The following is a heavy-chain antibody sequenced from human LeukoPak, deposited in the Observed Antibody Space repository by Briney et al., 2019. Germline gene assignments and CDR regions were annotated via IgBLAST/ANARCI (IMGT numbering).Heavy chain of an antibody. CDR3: TKQLGYCSDGRCYFPY. D-gene: IGHD2-15*01. Sequence: GGSLRLSCAASGFTFSSSAMSWVRQAPGKGLEWVSAISNNGGYTYYADSVQGRFTISRDNSKSTLCLQMNSLRAEDTAVYYCTKQLGYCSDGRCYFPYWGQGTLVTVSS. CDR1: GFTFSSSA. CDR2: ISNNGGYT. J-gene: IGHJ4*02. V-gene: IGHV3-23*01.